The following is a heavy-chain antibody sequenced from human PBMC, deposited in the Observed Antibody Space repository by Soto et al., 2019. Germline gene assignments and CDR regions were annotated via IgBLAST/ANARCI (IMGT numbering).Heavy chain of an antibody. D-gene: IGHD6-6*01. Sequence: PSQTLSLTCAISGDSVSSNSAAWNWIRQAPSRVFEWLGRTYYRSKWYNDYAVSVKSRITINPDTSKNQFSLQLNSVTPEDTAVYYCARISSIAARRGYFDYWGQGTLVTVSS. CDR2: TYYRSKWYN. J-gene: IGHJ4*02. V-gene: IGHV6-1*01. CDR1: GDSVSSNSAA. CDR3: ARISSIAARRGYFDY.